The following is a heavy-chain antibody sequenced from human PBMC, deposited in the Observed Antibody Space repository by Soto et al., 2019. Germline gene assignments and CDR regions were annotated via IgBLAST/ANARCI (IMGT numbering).Heavy chain of an antibody. V-gene: IGHV2-5*02. CDR1: GFSLSTSGVG. CDR3: AHTRPRLTYYDILTGYQPRDV. CDR2: IYWDDDK. D-gene: IGHD3-9*01. Sequence: QITLKESGPPLVKPTQTLTLTCTFSGFSLSTSGVGVGWIRQPPGKALEWLALIYWDDDKRYSPSLKSRLTLTQHTSKQQRVLPTTNMHPQDTATEYCAHTRPRLTYYDILTGYQPRDVRGQGTTVTVSS. J-gene: IGHJ6*02.